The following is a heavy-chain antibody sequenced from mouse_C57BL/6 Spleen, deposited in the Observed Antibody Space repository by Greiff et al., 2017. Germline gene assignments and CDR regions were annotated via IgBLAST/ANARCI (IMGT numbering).Heavy chain of an antibody. V-gene: IGHV1-82*01. Sequence: QVQLQQPGPELVKPGASVKISCKASGYAFSSSWMNWVKQRPGKGLEWIGRIYPGDGDTNYNGKFKGKATLTADKSSSTAYMQLSSLTSEDSAVYFCALYGNSPYYAMDYWGQGTSVTVSS. J-gene: IGHJ4*01. D-gene: IGHD2-1*01. CDR1: GYAFSSSW. CDR3: ALYGNSPYYAMDY. CDR2: IYPGDGDT.